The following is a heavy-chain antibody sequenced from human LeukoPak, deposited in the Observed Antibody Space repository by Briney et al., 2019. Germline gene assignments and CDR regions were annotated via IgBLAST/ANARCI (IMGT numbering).Heavy chain of an antibody. D-gene: IGHD2-2*01. CDR3: VRGGDIVVVPAASHYYYYGMDV. J-gene: IGHJ6*02. V-gene: IGHV4-59*01. Sequence: SETLSLTCTVSGGSISSYYWSWIRQPPGKGLEWIGYIYYSGSTNYNPSLKSRVTISVDTSKNQFSLKLSSVTAADTAVYYCVRGGDIVVVPAASHYYYYGMDVWGQGTTVTVSS. CDR1: GGSISSYY. CDR2: IYYSGST.